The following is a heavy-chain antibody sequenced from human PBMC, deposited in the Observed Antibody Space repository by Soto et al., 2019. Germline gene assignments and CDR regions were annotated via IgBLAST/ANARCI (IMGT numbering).Heavy chain of an antibody. Sequence: ASVKVSFKASGYTFTSYGISWVRQAPGQGLEWMGWISAYNGNTNYAQKLQGRVTMTTDTSTSTAYMELRSLRSDDTAVYYCARVRVDDFWSGYYSSPRGYFDYWGQRTLVTVSS. CDR3: ARVRVDDFWSGYYSSPRGYFDY. CDR2: ISAYNGNT. J-gene: IGHJ4*02. V-gene: IGHV1-18*01. CDR1: GYTFTSYG. D-gene: IGHD3-3*01.